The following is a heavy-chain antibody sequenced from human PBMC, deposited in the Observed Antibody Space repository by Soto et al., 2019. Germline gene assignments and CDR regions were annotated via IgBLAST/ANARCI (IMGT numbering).Heavy chain of an antibody. V-gene: IGHV3-30*18. Sequence: GGSLRLSCAASGFTFSNYGMHWVRQTPGKGLEWVAVISYDGSHQFYTDSVKGRFTISRDNSKNTLYLQMNSLKTEDTAMYYCAKDPKCCTIGSHFLDNWFDPWGQGALVTVSS. CDR1: GFTFSNYG. J-gene: IGHJ5*02. D-gene: IGHD2-8*01. CDR3: AKDPKCCTIGSHFLDNWFDP. CDR2: ISYDGSHQ.